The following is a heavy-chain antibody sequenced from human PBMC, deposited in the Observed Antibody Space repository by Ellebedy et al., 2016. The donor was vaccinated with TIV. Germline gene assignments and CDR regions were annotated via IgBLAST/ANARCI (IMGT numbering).Heavy chain of an antibody. V-gene: IGHV1-18*04. J-gene: IGHJ6*02. Sequence: AASVKVSCKTSGYTFIDYHIHWVRQAPGQGLEWMGWISAYNGNTNYAQKLQGRVTMTTDTSKSTAYMELRSLRSDDTAVYYCAKNTGGYYYYGMDVWGQGTTVTVSS. CDR3: AKNTGGYYYYGMDV. CDR1: GYTFIDYH. D-gene: IGHD7-27*01. CDR2: ISAYNGNT.